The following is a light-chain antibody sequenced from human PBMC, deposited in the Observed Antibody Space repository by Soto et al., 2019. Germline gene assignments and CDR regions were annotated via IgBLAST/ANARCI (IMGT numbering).Light chain of an antibody. CDR3: QQYGGSPPEYP. Sequence: EIVLTQSPGTLSLSPGERATLSCRASQSVSSSYLAWYQQKPGQAPRLLIYGASSRPTGITDRFSGSGSGTDFTITISRLEPEDFAVYYCQQYGGSPPEYPFGQGTKLEIK. CDR2: GAS. CDR1: QSVSSSY. V-gene: IGKV3-20*01. J-gene: IGKJ2*01.